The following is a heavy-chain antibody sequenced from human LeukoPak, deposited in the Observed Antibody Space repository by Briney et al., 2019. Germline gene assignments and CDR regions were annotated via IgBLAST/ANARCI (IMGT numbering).Heavy chain of an antibody. D-gene: IGHD3-22*01. CDR3: AKSAADSSGYYMDY. J-gene: IGHJ4*02. CDR1: GFTFSSYG. CDR2: ISYDGSNK. Sequence: RGSLRLSCAASGFTFSSYGMHWVRQAPGKGLEWVAVISYDGSNKYYADSVKGRFTISRDNSKNTLYLQMNSLRAEDTAVYYCAKSAADSSGYYMDYWGQGTLVTVST. V-gene: IGHV3-30*18.